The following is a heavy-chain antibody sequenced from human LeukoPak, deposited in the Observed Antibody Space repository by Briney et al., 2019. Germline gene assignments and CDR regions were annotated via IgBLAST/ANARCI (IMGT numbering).Heavy chain of an antibody. J-gene: IGHJ4*02. CDR3: ARDTIAVAGSYPYYFDY. CDR2: IKQDGSEK. D-gene: IGHD6-19*01. CDR1: GFTFSSYW. V-gene: IGHV3-7*01. Sequence: GGSLRLSCAASGFTFSSYWMSWVRQAPGKGLAWVANIKQDGSEKYYVVSVKGRFTISRDNANNSLYLQMNSLRAEDTAVYYCARDTIAVAGSYPYYFDYWGQGTLVTVSS.